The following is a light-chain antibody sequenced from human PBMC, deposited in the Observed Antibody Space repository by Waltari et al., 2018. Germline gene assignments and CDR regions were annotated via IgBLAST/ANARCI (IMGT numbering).Light chain of an antibody. CDR2: AAS. J-gene: IGKJ3*01. Sequence: DIQLTQSHSFLSASVGDRVTVTCRASQGLGSYLAWYQQKPGTAPKLLIYAASTLQSGVPSRFSGSGSGTEFTLTISSLQPEDFATYYCLQLNSYPGSFGPGTKVDVK. CDR3: LQLNSYPGS. V-gene: IGKV1-9*01. CDR1: QGLGSY.